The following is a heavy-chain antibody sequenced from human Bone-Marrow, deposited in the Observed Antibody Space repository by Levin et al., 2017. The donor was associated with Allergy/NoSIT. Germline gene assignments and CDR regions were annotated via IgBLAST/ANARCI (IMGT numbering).Heavy chain of an antibody. J-gene: IGHJ4*02. CDR2: ISSRGTYT. D-gene: IGHD3-3*01. CDR3: AGAPTIFARPDS. Sequence: LSLTCAASGFTFQTYSMNWVRQAPGRGLQWVSSISSRGTYTYYVDSVKGRFTISRDNVKNAVYLQMTSLRDEDTAMYYCAGAPTIFARPDSWGQGTLVTVSS. CDR1: GFTFQTYS. V-gene: IGHV3-21*06.